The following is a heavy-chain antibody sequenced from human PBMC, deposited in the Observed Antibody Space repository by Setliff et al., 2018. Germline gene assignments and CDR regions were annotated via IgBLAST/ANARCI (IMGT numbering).Heavy chain of an antibody. V-gene: IGHV1-18*01. CDR1: GYMFKSYG. CDR2: ISPYNDNT. CDR3: ARDTSTRSAASDPSFNFDF. J-gene: IGHJ4*02. Sequence: GASVKVSCKASGYMFKSYGITWMRQAPGQGPEWMGWISPYNDNTNSAGKFQDRITITTDTSTSTSYMELRSLRSDDTAVYYCARDTSTRSAASDPSFNFDFWGQGSLVTVSS. D-gene: IGHD5-12*01.